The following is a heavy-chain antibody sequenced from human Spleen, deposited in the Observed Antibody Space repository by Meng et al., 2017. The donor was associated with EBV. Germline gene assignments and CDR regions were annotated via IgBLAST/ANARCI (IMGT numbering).Heavy chain of an antibody. CDR2: INLGGNT. CDR3: ATWNNNGWYYGY. J-gene: IGHJ4*01. D-gene: IGHD6-19*01. CDR1: GGSSSGSD. Sequence: QVQLQQWGAGLLKLSETLSLPCAVYGGSSSGSDWSWIRQPPGKGLEWIGEINLGGNTNYNPSLKSRVSISVDTSKNHFSLKVDSVTAADTAVYYCATWNNNGWYYGYWGQGTLVTVSS. V-gene: IGHV4-34*01.